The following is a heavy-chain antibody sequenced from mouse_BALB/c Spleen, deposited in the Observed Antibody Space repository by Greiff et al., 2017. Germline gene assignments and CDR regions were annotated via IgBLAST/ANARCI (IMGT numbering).Heavy chain of an antibody. J-gene: IGHJ2*01. CDR1: GYTFTSYT. CDR3: ARGVKCYFDY. CDR2: INPSSGYT. D-gene: IGHD1-3*01. V-gene: IGHV1-4*02. Sequence: QVQLQQSAAELARPGASVKMSCKASGYTFTSYTMHWVKQRPGQGLEWIGYINPSSGYTEYNQKFKDKTTLTADKSSSTAYMQLSSLTSEDSAVYYCARGVKCYFDYWGQGTTLTVSS.